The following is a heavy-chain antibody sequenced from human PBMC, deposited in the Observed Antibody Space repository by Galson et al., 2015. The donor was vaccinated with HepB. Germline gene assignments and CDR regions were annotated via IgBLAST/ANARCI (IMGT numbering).Heavy chain of an antibody. V-gene: IGHV3-48*04. CDR2: ISTNGATI. CDR1: GFTFSSYT. CDR3: ATTKFVSGAYWTFEL. D-gene: IGHD4/OR15-4a*01. Sequence: SLRLSCAASGFTFSSYTMNWVRQTPGKGLQWVSYISTNGATIHYADSVKGRFTIARDNAKNTMWLQMNSLRADDTAVYYCATTKFVSGAYWTFELWGQGTLVTVSS. J-gene: IGHJ3*01.